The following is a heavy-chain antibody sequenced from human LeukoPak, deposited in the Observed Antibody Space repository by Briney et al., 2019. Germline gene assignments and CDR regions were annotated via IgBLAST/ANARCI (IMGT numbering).Heavy chain of an antibody. D-gene: IGHD6-19*01. J-gene: IGHJ6*03. CDR3: ARDLPYSSGWSASGMDV. CDR2: ISTYNGNT. V-gene: IGHV1-18*01. CDR1: GYTFTSHG. Sequence: GASVKVSCKASGYTFTSHGISWVRQAPGQGLEWMGWISTYNGNTNYAQKLQGRVSMTTDTSTSTAYMDLRSLRSDDTAVYYCARDLPYSSGWSASGMDVWGKGTTVTISS.